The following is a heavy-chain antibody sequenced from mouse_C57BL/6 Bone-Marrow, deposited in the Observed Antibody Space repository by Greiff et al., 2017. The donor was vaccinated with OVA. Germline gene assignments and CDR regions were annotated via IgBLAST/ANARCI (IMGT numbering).Heavy chain of an antibody. CDR2: ISSGGSYT. CDR3: ARLGAMDD. J-gene: IGHJ4*01. CDR1: GFTFSSYG. D-gene: IGHD3-3*01. V-gene: IGHV5-6*01. Sequence: EVKLMESGGDLVKPGGSLKLSCAASGFTFSSYGMSWVRQTPDKRLEWVATISSGGSYTYYPDSVKGRFTIARDNAKNTLYLQMGSLKSEDTAMYYCARLGAMDDWGQGTSVTVSS.